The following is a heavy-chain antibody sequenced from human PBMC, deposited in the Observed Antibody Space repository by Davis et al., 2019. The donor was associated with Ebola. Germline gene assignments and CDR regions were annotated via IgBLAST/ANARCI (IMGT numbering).Heavy chain of an antibody. CDR1: GFTFSSYA. CDR3: ARDRLSGGSHGFFDL. D-gene: IGHD2-8*02. Sequence: GESLKISCSASGFTFSSYAMHWVRQAPGKGLEYVSAISSNGGSTYYADSVKGRFAISRDNSKNTLYLQMNSLRADDTAVYYCARDRLSGGSHGFFDLRGQGTLVTVSS. CDR2: ISSNGGST. J-gene: IGHJ4*02. V-gene: IGHV3-64*04.